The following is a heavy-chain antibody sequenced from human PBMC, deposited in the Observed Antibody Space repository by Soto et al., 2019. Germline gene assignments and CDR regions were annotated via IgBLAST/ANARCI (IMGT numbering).Heavy chain of an antibody. D-gene: IGHD3-9*01. J-gene: IGHJ4*02. CDR3: ARDRDWAFDY. CDR2: IFASSTTI. Sequence: EVQLVESGGGSVQPGGSLRLSCVPSGFTFSSYSMVWVRQAPGKGLEWVSYIFASSTTIYYADSVKGRFTVSRDNPQNSLFLLMNSLRAEDTAVYYCARDRDWAFDYWGQGTLVTVSS. CDR1: GFTFSSYS. V-gene: IGHV3-48*04.